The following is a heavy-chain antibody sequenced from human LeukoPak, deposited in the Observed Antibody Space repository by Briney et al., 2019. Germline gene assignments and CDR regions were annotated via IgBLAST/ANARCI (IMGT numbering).Heavy chain of an antibody. CDR1: GFTFSSYG. CDR3: SRGPVS. V-gene: IGHV3-30*03. CDR2: ISYDGSNK. Sequence: GGSLRLSCAASGFTFSSYGMHWVRQAPGKGLEWVAVISYDGSNKYYADSVKGRFTISRDNSKNTLYLQMNSLRAEDTAVYYCSRGPVSWGQGTLVTVSS. J-gene: IGHJ5*02.